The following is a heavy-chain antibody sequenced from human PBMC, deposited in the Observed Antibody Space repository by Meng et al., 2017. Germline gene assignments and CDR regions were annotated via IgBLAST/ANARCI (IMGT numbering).Heavy chain of an antibody. J-gene: IGHJ6*02. CDR3: ARAATVVTREYYYGVDV. V-gene: IGHV4-61*02. CDR2: VYTSGST. CDR1: GGPISSGSYY. Sequence: LSCTVPGGPISSGSYYWSWIRQPAGKGLEWIGRVYTSGSTNYNPSLKSRVTISVDTSKNQFSLKLSSVTAADTAVYYCARAATVVTREYYYGVDVWGQGTTVTVSS. D-gene: IGHD4-23*01.